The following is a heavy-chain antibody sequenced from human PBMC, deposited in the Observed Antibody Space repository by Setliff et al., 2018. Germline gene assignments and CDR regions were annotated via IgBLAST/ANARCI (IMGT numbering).Heavy chain of an antibody. CDR1: GFTFSTYR. J-gene: IGHJ4*02. CDR2: IWDDGSNK. D-gene: IGHD2-15*01. V-gene: IGHV3-30*04. CDR3: ARSDGGSSGLDY. Sequence: GGSLRLSCAASGFTFSTYRMHWVRQAPGKGLEWVAVIWDDGSNKYYADSVKGRFTISRDNSENTLYLQMNSLRPDDTAVYHCARSDGGSSGLDYWGQGTLVTVSS.